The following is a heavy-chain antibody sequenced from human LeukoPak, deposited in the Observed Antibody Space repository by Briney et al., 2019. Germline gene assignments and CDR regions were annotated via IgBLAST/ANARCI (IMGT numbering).Heavy chain of an antibody. Sequence: ASVKVSCKASGYTFTSYGISWVRQAPGQGLEWMGWISAYNGNTNYAQKLQGRVTMTTDTSTSTAYMELRSLRSDDTAVYYCATAPSSSGWLNFAYWGKGPLVTVPP. J-gene: IGHJ4*02. CDR3: ATAPSSSGWLNFAY. CDR1: GYTFTSYG. CDR2: ISAYNGNT. D-gene: IGHD6-19*01. V-gene: IGHV1-18*01.